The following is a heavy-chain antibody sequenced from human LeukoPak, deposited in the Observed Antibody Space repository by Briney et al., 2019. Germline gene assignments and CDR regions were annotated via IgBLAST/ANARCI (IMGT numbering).Heavy chain of an antibody. CDR1: GITVSSKN. CDR2: IYSGGST. D-gene: IGHD5-24*01. V-gene: IGHV3-66*02. CDR3: ARTGDGYNLDVFDI. Sequence: GGSLRLSCAASGITVSSKNMNWVRQAPGKGLQWVSVIYSGGSTNYADSVKGRFTISRDNSKNTLYLQMNSLRTEDTAVYYCARTGDGYNLDVFDIWGHGTMVTVSS. J-gene: IGHJ3*02.